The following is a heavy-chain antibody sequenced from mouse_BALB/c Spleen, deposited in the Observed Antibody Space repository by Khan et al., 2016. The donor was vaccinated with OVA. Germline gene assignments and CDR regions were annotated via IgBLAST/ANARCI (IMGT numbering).Heavy chain of an antibody. J-gene: IGHJ2*01. V-gene: IGHV1-20*02. D-gene: IGHD1-1*01. CDR1: GYSFTGYF. CDR2: INPHIGET. Sequence: VQLQQSGPELVKPGASVKISCKASGYSFTGYFMNWVMQSHGKSLEWIGRINPHIGETFYNQKFKGKATLTVDESSSTAHMELRSLASEDSAVYYCARICGSDFDCWGQGTTLTVSS. CDR3: ARICGSDFDC.